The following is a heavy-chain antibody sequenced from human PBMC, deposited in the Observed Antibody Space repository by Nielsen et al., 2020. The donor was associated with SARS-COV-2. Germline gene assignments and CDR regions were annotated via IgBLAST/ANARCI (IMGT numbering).Heavy chain of an antibody. D-gene: IGHD3-10*01. V-gene: IGHV3-9*01. CDR3: AKDGLWFGDPGDYYGMDV. CDR1: GFTFDDYA. CDR2: ISWNSGSI. J-gene: IGHJ6*02. Sequence: GGSLRLSCAASGFTFDDYAMHWVRQAPGTGLEWVSGISWNSGSIGYADSVKGRFTISRDNAKNSLYLQMNSLRAEDTALYYCAKDGLWFGDPGDYYGMDVWGQGTTVTVSS.